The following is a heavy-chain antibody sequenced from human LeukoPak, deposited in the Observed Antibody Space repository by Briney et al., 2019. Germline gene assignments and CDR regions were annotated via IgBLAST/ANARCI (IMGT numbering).Heavy chain of an antibody. V-gene: IGHV4-4*07. CDR3: ARGYGDTPYYFDY. CDR2: IHTSGST. J-gene: IGHJ4*02. D-gene: IGHD3-10*01. CDR1: GDSISSYY. Sequence: SETLSLTCTVSGDSISSYYWSWIRQPAGKGLEWIGRIHTSGSTTYNPSLKSRVTMSVDTSKNQFSLRLRSVTAADTAVYYCARGYGDTPYYFDYWGQGTLVTVSS.